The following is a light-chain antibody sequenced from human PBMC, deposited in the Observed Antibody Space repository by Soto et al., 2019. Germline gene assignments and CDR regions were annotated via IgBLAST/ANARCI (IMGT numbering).Light chain of an antibody. Sequence: DLQMTQSPSTLSGSVGDRVTITCRASQTISGWLAWYQQKPGKAPRLLIYKASTLKSGVPSRFSGSGSGTELTITISSLQPDDFETYDCQHYNSYSEAFGQGTKVDIK. CDR1: QTISGW. J-gene: IGKJ1*01. CDR2: KAS. CDR3: QHYNSYSEA. V-gene: IGKV1-5*03.